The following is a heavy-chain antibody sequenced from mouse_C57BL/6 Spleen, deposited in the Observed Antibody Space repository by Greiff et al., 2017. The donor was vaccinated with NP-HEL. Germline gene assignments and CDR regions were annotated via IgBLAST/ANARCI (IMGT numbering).Heavy chain of an antibody. V-gene: IGHV5-4*01. J-gene: IGHJ2*01. D-gene: IGHD1-1*01. CDR1: GFTFSSYA. CDR3: ASAYYYGSSCYFDY. Sequence: EVQVVESGGGLVKPGGSLKLSCAASGFTFSSYAMSWVRQTPEKRLEWVATISDGGSYTYYPDNVKGRFTISRDNAKNNLYLQMSHLKSEDTAMYYCASAYYYGSSCYFDYWGQGTTLTVSS. CDR2: ISDGGSYT.